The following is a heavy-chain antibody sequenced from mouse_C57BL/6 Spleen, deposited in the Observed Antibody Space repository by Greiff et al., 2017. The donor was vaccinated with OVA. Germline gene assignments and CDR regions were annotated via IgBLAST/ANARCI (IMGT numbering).Heavy chain of an antibody. CDR1: GFNIKDDY. CDR3: TTNDYDLYYFDY. J-gene: IGHJ2*01. D-gene: IGHD2-4*01. V-gene: IGHV14-4*01. Sequence: VQLQQSGAELVRPGASVKLSCTASGFNIKDDYMHWVKQRPEQGLEWIGRIDPENGDTEYASKFQGKATITADTSSNTAYLQLSSLTSEDTAVYYCTTNDYDLYYFDYWGQGTTLTVSS. CDR2: IDPENGDT.